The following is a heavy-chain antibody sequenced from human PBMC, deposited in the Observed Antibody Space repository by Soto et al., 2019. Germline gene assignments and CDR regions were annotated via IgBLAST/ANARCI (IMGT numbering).Heavy chain of an antibody. V-gene: IGHV1-18*01. CDR3: ARDHRGGTDAFDI. CDR2: ISAYNGNT. CDR1: GYTFTSFG. J-gene: IGHJ3*02. Sequence: QVQLVQSGAEVKKPGASVKVYCKASGYTFTSFGISWVRQAPGQGLEWMGWISAYNGNTNYAENLQGRVTMTTDTSTSTAYMELRSMRSDDTAVYYCARDHRGGTDAFDIWGQGTMVTVSS. D-gene: IGHD2-15*01.